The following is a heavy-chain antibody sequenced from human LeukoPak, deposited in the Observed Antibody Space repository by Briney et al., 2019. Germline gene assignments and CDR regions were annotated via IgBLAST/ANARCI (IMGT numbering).Heavy chain of an antibody. CDR1: GGSFSGYY. Sequence: SETLSLTCAVYGGSFSGYYWSWIRQPPGKGLEWIGEINHSGSTNYNPSLKSRVTISVDTSKNQFSLKLSPVTAADTAVYYCARVWQQLVGYYYYYYMDVWGKGTTVTVSS. V-gene: IGHV4-34*01. CDR2: INHSGST. J-gene: IGHJ6*03. D-gene: IGHD6-13*01. CDR3: ARVWQQLVGYYYYYYMDV.